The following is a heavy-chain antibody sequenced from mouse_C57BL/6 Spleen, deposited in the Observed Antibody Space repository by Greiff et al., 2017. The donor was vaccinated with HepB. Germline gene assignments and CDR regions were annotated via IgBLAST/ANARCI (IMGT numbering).Heavy chain of an antibody. V-gene: IGHV1-55*01. D-gene: IGHD2-1*01. Sequence: QVQLQQPGAELVKPGASVKMSCKASGYTFTSYWITWVKQRPGQGLEWIGDIYPGSGSTNYNEKFKSKATLTADTSSSTAYMQLSSLTSEDSAVYYCARYGNCGDYWGQGTTLTVSS. J-gene: IGHJ2*01. CDR2: IYPGSGST. CDR1: GYTFTSYW. CDR3: ARYGNCGDY.